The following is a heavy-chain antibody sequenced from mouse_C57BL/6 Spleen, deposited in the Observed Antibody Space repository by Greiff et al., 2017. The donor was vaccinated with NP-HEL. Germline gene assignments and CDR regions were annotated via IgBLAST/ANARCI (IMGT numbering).Heavy chain of an antibody. CDR1: GYTFTSYW. Sequence: QVQLQQSGAELVRPGSSVKLSCKASGYTFTSYWMHWVKQRPIQGLEWIGNIDPSDSETHYNQKFKDKATLTVDKSSSTAYMQLSSLTSEDSAVYYCARIQYYYAMDYWGQGTSVTVSS. CDR3: ARIQYYYAMDY. CDR2: IDPSDSET. J-gene: IGHJ4*01. V-gene: IGHV1-52*01.